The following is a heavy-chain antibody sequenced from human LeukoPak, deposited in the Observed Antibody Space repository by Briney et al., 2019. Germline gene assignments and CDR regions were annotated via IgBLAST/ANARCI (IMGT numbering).Heavy chain of an antibody. CDR1: GFTFSSYS. D-gene: IGHD5-18*01. Sequence: GGSLRLSCAASGFTFSSYSMNWVRQAPGKRLEWVSSISSSSSYIYYADSVKGRFTISRDNAKNSLYLQTNSLRAEDTAVYYCAREGGYSYGSQTIDYWAREPWSPSPQ. CDR3: AREGGYSYGSQTIDY. V-gene: IGHV3-21*01. J-gene: IGHJ4*02. CDR2: ISSSSSYI.